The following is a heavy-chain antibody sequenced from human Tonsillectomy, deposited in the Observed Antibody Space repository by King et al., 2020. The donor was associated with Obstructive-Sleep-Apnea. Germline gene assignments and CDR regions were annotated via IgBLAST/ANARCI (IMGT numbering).Heavy chain of an antibody. V-gene: IGHV3-23*04. CDR1: GFSFSNSA. CDR3: AKDLTEQYFQH. Sequence: VQLVESGGGLVQPGGSLRLSCAASGFSFSNSAMNWVRQAPGKGLEWVSAISGSGGSTYYADSVKGRFTISRDNSKNTLYLQMNSLRAEDTAVYFCAKDLTEQYFQHWGQGTLVTVSS. J-gene: IGHJ1*01. CDR2: ISGSGGST.